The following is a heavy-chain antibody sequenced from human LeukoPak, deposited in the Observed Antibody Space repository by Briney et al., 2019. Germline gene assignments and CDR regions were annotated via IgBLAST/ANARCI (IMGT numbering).Heavy chain of an antibody. CDR3: ARLDGYKDY. D-gene: IGHD5-24*01. V-gene: IGHV3-7*03. CDR1: GGSISSYY. J-gene: IGHJ4*02. Sequence: QPSETLSLTCTVSGGSISSYYWSWIRQPPGKGLEWVANIKQDGSEKYYVDSVKGRFTISRDNSKNTLYLQMNSLRAEDTAVYYCARLDGYKDYWGQGTLVTVSS. CDR2: IKQDGSEK.